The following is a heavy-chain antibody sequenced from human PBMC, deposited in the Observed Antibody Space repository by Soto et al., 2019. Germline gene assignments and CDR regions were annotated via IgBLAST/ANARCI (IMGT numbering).Heavy chain of an antibody. V-gene: IGHV4-59*01. J-gene: IGHJ3*02. Sequence: PSETLSLTCTVSGGSISSYYWSWIRQPPGKGLEWIGYIYYSGSTNYNPSLKSRVTISVDTSKNQFSLKLSSVTAADTAVYYCARDAPLRRGDYVEAFDIWGQGTMVTVSS. CDR1: GGSISSYY. CDR2: IYYSGST. CDR3: ARDAPLRRGDYVEAFDI. D-gene: IGHD4-17*01.